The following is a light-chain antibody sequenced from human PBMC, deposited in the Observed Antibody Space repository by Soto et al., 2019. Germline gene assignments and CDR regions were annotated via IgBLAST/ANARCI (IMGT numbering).Light chain of an antibody. CDR3: QQRSNWTLT. CDR2: DAS. J-gene: IGKJ4*01. CDR1: QTVSITY. Sequence: EIPMTQSPSTLSGSVGDRVTITCRASQTVSITYLTWYQQKPGQAPRLLIYDASNTATGIPARFSGSGSGTDFTLTISSLEPEDFAVYYCQQRSNWTLTFGGGTKV. V-gene: IGKV3-11*01.